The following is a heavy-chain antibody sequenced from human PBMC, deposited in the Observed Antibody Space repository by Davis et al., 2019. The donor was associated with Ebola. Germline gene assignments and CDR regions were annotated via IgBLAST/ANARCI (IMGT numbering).Heavy chain of an antibody. CDR3: ARDSILTGYYIRRKDYYYGMDV. J-gene: IGHJ6*02. D-gene: IGHD3-9*01. CDR1: GYTFTSYG. Sequence: ASVKVSCKASGYTFTSYGITWVRQAPGQGLEWMGWINPHNGNTNYAQNVQGRVTMTTDTSTSTAYMELRSLRSDDTAVYCCARDSILTGYYIRRKDYYYGMDVWGQGTTVTVSS. V-gene: IGHV1-18*04. CDR2: INPHNGNT.